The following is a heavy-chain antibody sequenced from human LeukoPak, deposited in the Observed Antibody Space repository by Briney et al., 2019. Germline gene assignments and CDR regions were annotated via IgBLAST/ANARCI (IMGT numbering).Heavy chain of an antibody. J-gene: IGHJ4*02. V-gene: IGHV4-59*01. CDR2: SYYNGRT. Sequence: SETLSLTCTVSGGSISTYHWSWIRQPPGKGLEWTGYSYYNGRTSYNPSLKSRVITSVDASKNQFSLRLTSVTTADTAVYFCARGGGYSGYDNYFDYWGQGALVTVSS. D-gene: IGHD5-12*01. CDR3: ARGGGYSGYDNYFDY. CDR1: GGSISTYH.